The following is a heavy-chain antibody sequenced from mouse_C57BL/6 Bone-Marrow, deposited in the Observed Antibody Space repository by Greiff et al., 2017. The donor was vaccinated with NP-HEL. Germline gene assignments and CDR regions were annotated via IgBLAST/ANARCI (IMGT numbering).Heavy chain of an antibody. D-gene: IGHD2-1*01. J-gene: IGHJ4*01. CDR3: TRERGKLHYAMDY. CDR2: ISSGGDYI. V-gene: IGHV5-9-1*02. CDR1: GFTFSSYA. Sequence: EVKLVESGEGLVKPGGSLKLSCAASGFTFSSYAMSWVRQTPEKRLEWVAYISSGGDYIYYADTVKGRFPISRDNARNTLYLQMSSLKSEDTAMYYCTRERGKLHYAMDYWGQGTSVTVSS.